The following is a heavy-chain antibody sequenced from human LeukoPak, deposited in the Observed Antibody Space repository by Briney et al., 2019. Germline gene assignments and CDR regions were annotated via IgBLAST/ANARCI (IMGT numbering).Heavy chain of an antibody. CDR3: ARRITI. Sequence: SVKVSCKASGYTFTSYYMHWVRQAPGQGLEWMGGIIPMFDTPNYAQKFQGRVTITADKSTSTAYMELSSLRSEDTALYYCARRITIWGQGTMVTVSS. D-gene: IGHD3-10*01. J-gene: IGHJ3*02. CDR1: GYTFTSYY. V-gene: IGHV1-69*06. CDR2: IIPMFDTP.